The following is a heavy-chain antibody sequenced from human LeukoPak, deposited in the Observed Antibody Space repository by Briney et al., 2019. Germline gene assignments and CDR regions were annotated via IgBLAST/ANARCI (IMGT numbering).Heavy chain of an antibody. CDR1: GYTFTSYG. CDR3: ARDGYYYGSGSYYSDY. J-gene: IGHJ4*02. CDR2: ISAYNGNT. V-gene: IGHV1-18*01. D-gene: IGHD3-10*01. Sequence: ASVKVSCEASGYTFTSYGISWVRQAPGQGLEWMGWISAYNGNTNYAQKLQGRVTMTTDTSTSTAYMELRSLRSDDTAVYYCARDGYYYGSGSYYSDYWGQGTLVTVSS.